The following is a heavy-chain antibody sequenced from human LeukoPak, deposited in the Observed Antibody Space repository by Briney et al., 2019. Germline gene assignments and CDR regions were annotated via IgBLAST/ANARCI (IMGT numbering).Heavy chain of an antibody. J-gene: IGHJ3*01. Sequence: PGRSLRLSCAASGFTFSSYAMHWVRQAPGKGLEWVAVISYDGSNKYYADSVKGRFTISRDNSKNTLYLQMNSLRADDTAVYYCVSLRVSTVRDSFDLWGQGTMVTVSS. CDR1: GFTFSSYA. V-gene: IGHV3-30*01. CDR3: VSLRVSTVRDSFDL. CDR2: ISYDGSNK. D-gene: IGHD3-10*01.